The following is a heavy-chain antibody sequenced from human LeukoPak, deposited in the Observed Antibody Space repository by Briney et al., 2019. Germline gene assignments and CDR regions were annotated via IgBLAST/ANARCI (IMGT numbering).Heavy chain of an antibody. J-gene: IGHJ4*02. D-gene: IGHD2-2*01. CDR1: GGSISSYY. V-gene: IGHV4-4*07. Sequence: SETLSLTCTVSGGSISSYYWSWIRQPPGKGLEWIGRIFTSGSTDYTDYNPSLRSRVTMSIDTSNNQFSLKLSSVTAADTAVYFCARGPNTYAQPRFDYWGQGTLVTVSS. CDR3: ARGPNTYAQPRFDY. CDR2: IFTSGSTDYT.